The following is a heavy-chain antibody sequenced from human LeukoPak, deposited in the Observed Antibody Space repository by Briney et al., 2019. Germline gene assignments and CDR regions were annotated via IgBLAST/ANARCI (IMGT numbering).Heavy chain of an antibody. V-gene: IGHV3-30*04. CDR1: GFTFSSYA. D-gene: IGHD3-22*01. CDR2: ISYDGSNK. Sequence: PGGSLRLSCAASGFTFSSYAMHWVRQAPGKVLEWVAVISYDGSNKYYADSVKGRFTISRDNSKNPLYLQMNSLRAQDTAVYYCARDRDPGYYDTNGYRRVNAFDIWGQGTMVTVSS. CDR3: ARDRDPGYYDTNGYRRVNAFDI. J-gene: IGHJ3*02.